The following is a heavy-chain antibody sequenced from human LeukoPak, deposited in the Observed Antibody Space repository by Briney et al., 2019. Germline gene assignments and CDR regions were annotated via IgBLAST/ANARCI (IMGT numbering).Heavy chain of an antibody. CDR2: ISSTSSYI. CDR3: ARASSGWAVDLYYFDY. V-gene: IGHV3-21*01. D-gene: IGHD6-19*01. CDR1: GFSFSSYS. J-gene: IGHJ4*02. Sequence: GGSLRLSCAASGFSFSSYSMNWVRQAPGKGLEWVSSISSTSSYIYYADSVKGRFTISRDNAKNSLYLQMNSLRAEDTAVYYCARASSGWAVDLYYFDYWAQGTLVTVSS.